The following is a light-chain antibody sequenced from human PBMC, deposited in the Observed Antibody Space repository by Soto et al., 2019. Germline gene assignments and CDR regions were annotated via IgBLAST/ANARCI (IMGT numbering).Light chain of an antibody. V-gene: IGLV1-40*01. J-gene: IGLJ1*01. CDR2: GDT. CDR3: QSYESSRGGYV. CDR1: SSNVGAAYS. Sequence: QSVLTQPPSVSGAPGQTVTISCTRSSSNVGAAYSVHWYQQLPGTAPRLLIFGDTSRPSGVPDRFSASESGTSASLVITGLQAEDEADYYCQSYESSRGGYVFGTGTKVTV.